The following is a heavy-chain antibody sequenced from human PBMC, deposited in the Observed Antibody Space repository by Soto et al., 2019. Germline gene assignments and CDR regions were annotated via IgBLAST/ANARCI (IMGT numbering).Heavy chain of an antibody. CDR3: ARALDGDYYYYGMDV. CDR1: GFTFSSYG. D-gene: IGHD4-17*01. CDR2: IWYDGSNK. V-gene: IGHV3-33*01. Sequence: GGSLRLSCAASGFTFSSYGMHWVRQAPGKGLEWVAVIWYDGSNKYYADSVKGRFTISRDNSKNTLYLQMNSLRAEDTAVYYCARALDGDYYYYGMDVWGQGTTVTVSS. J-gene: IGHJ6*02.